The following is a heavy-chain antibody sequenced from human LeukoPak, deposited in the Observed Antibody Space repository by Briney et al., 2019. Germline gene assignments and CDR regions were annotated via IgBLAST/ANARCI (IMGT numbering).Heavy chain of an antibody. D-gene: IGHD3-22*01. CDR2: IYYSGST. CDR3: ATRGDYDLDY. CDR1: GGSISSSSNY. V-gene: IGHV4-39*07. J-gene: IGHJ4*02. Sequence: PSETLSLTCTVSGGSISSSSNYWGWIRQPPGKGLEWIGSIYYSGSTYYNPSLMGRVTITVDTSKNQFSLKVTSVTAADTAVYYCATRGDYDLDYWGQGTLLTVSS.